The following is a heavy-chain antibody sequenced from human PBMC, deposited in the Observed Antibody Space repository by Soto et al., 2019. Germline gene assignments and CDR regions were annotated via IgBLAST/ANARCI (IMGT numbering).Heavy chain of an antibody. Sequence: ASVKVSCKASGYTFTSYYMHWVRQAPGQGLEWMGIINPSGGSTSYAQKFQGRVTMTRDTSTSTVYMELSSLRAEDTAVYYCAKGTTYYDFWSGENYYYYYGMDVWGQGTTVTVSS. CDR3: AKGTTYYDFWSGENYYYYYGMDV. CDR2: INPSGGST. V-gene: IGHV1-46*01. CDR1: GYTFTSYY. J-gene: IGHJ6*02. D-gene: IGHD3-3*01.